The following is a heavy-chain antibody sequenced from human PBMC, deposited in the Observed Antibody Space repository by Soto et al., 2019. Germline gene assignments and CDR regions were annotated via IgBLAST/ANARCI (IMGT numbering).Heavy chain of an antibody. Sequence: AAVWCTSVSLARRCVRKATGKGLAWVAVISYDGSNKYYADSVKGRFTISRDNSKNTLYLQMNSLRAEDTAVYYCAREGLYSGYDYSNYDCGMDVRGQAPTVSVSS. V-gene: IGHV3-30-3*01. J-gene: IGHJ6*02. CDR1: WCTSVSLA. CDR2: ISYDGSNK. CDR3: AREGLYSGYDYSNYDCGMDV. D-gene: IGHD5-12*01.